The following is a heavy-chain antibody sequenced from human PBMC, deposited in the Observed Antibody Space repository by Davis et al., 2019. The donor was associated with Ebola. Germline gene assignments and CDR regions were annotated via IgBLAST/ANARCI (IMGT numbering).Heavy chain of an antibody. J-gene: IGHJ6*02. CDR1: GFPITKYW. D-gene: IGHD3-10*01. V-gene: IGHV3-74*01. Sequence: GESLKISCAVSGFPITKYWTHWVRQAPGKGLVWVSRIHSDGTSTIYTDSVKGRFTISRDNAKNTLYLQMNSLRAEDTAVYYCARDRYYTIDVWGQGTTVTVSS. CDR2: IHSDGTST. CDR3: ARDRYYTIDV.